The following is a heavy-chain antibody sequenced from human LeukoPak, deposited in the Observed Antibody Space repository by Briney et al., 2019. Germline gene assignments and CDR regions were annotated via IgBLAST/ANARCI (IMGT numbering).Heavy chain of an antibody. D-gene: IGHD3-10*01. V-gene: IGHV5-51*01. CDR2: IYPGDSDT. CDR3: ARGGSTMVTPYYFDY. CDR1: GYSFTSYW. J-gene: IGHJ4*02. Sequence: GESLKISCKGSGYSFTSYWIGWVRQMPGKGLEWMGIIYPGDSDTRYSPSFQGQVTISADKSISTAYLQWSSLTASDTAMYYCARGGSTMVTPYYFDYWGQGNLVTVSS.